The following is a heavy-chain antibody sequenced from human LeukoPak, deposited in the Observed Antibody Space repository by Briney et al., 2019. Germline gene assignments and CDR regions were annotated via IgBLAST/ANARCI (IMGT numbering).Heavy chain of an antibody. V-gene: IGHV3-30*03. CDR2: ISNDGSKK. D-gene: IGHD5-12*01. Sequence: GGSLRLSCAASGFTFSSYGMHWVRRAPGKGLDWVAVISNDGSKKYYADSVKGRYTISRDNSKNTLYLQMNSLRAEDTAVYYCARDRIVATIPRLGYFDYWGQGTLVTVSS. CDR3: ARDRIVATIPRLGYFDY. J-gene: IGHJ4*02. CDR1: GFTFSSYG.